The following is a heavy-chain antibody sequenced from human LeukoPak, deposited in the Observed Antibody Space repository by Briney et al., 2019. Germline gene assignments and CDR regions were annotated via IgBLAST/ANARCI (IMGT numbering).Heavy chain of an antibody. D-gene: IGHD1-26*01. Sequence: GGSLRLSCAASGFTFSSYAMSWVRQAPGKGLEWVSAISGSGGSTYYADSVKGRFTISRDNSKNTLYLQMNSLRAEDTAVYYCAKDLSGGSYAAVEAFDIWGQGTMVTVSS. CDR2: ISGSGGST. CDR3: AKDLSGGSYAAVEAFDI. J-gene: IGHJ3*02. CDR1: GFTFSSYA. V-gene: IGHV3-23*01.